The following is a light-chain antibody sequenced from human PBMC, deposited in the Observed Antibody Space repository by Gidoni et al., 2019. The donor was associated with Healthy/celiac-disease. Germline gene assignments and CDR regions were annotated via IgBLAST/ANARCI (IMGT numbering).Light chain of an antibody. CDR2: GNS. CDR1: SSNIGAGYD. Sequence: QSVLTQPPQVAGAPGQRVTISCPGSSSNIGAGYDVHWYQQLPGTAPKLLIYGNSNRPSGVPDRFSGSKSGTSASLAITGLLAEDEADYYCQSYDSSLSGVVFGGGTKLTVL. CDR3: QSYDSSLSGVV. J-gene: IGLJ2*01. V-gene: IGLV1-40*01.